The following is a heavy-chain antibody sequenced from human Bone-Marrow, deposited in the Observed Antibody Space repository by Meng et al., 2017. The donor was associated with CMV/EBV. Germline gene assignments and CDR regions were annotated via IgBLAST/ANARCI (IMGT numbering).Heavy chain of an antibody. J-gene: IGHJ6*02. D-gene: IGHD6-13*01. CDR3: ARADYIAAAGDYYYGMDV. Sequence: SETLSLTCTVSGGSISSSSYYWGWIRQPPGKGLEWIGSIYYSGSTYYNPSLKSRVTISVDTSKDQFSLKLSSVTAADTAVYYCARADYIAAAGDYYYGMDVWGQGTTVTVSS. CDR1: GGSISSSSYY. CDR2: IYYSGST. V-gene: IGHV4-39*07.